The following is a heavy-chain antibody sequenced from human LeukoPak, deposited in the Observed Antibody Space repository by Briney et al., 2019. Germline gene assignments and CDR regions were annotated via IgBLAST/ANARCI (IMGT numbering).Heavy chain of an antibody. J-gene: IGHJ4*02. CDR3: AKDFEWFGFWDC. Sequence: GGSLRLSCAASGFTFSSYEMNWVRQAPGKGLEWVSYISSSGSTISYADSVKGRFTISRDNSKNTLYLQMSSLRAEDTAVYYCAKDFEWFGFWDCWGQGTLVTVSS. V-gene: IGHV3-48*03. CDR1: GFTFSSYE. D-gene: IGHD3-10*01. CDR2: ISSSGSTI.